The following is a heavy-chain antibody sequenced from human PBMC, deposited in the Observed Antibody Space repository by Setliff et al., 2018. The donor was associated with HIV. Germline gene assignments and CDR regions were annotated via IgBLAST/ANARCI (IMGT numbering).Heavy chain of an antibody. CDR1: GYTFTGYG. CDR3: ARGWLYYYDSSAYRDY. J-gene: IGHJ4*02. CDR2: ISPYNGNT. D-gene: IGHD3-22*01. V-gene: IGHV1-18*01. Sequence: ASVKVSCKASGYTFTGYGITWVRQAPGQGLEWMGWISPYNGNTNYAQKFRGRVTMTTDTSTSTAYMELRSLRSDDTAVYYCARGWLYYYDSSAYRDYWGQGTRVTVSS.